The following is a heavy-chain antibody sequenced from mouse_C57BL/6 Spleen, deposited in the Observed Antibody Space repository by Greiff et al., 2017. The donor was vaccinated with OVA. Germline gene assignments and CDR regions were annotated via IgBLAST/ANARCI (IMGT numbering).Heavy chain of an antibody. V-gene: IGHV1-42*01. CDR2: INPSTGGT. CDR1: GYSFTGYY. J-gene: IGHJ1*03. D-gene: IGHD3-3*01. CDR3: ARGGPYGYFDV. Sequence: VQLQQSGPELVKPGASVKISCKASGYSFTGYYMNWVKQSPEKSLEWIGEINPSTGGTTYNQKFKAKATLTVDKSSSTAYMQLKSLTSEDYAVYYCARGGPYGYFDVWGTGTTVTVSS.